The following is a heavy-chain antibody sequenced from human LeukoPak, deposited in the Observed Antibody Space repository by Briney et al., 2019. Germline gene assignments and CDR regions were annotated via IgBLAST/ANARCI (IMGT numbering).Heavy chain of an antibody. V-gene: IGHV1-2*02. J-gene: IGHJ5*02. CDR3: ARGPNDYSFDWFDP. D-gene: IGHD4-11*01. Sequence: GASVKVSCKASGYTFTGYYMHWVRQAPGQGLEWMGWINPNSGGTNYAQKFQGRVTMTRDTSISTAYMELSSLRSEDTAVYYCARGPNDYSFDWFDPWGQGTLVTVSS. CDR2: INPNSGGT. CDR1: GYTFTGYY.